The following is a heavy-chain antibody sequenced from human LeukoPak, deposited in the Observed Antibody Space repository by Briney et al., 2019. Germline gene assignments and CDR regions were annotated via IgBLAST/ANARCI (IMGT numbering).Heavy chain of an antibody. CDR3: AKADHYGSGMGAALYYYYYMDV. V-gene: IGHV3-30*04. CDR2: ISYDGSNK. CDR1: GFTFSSYA. Sequence: GRSLRLSCAASGFTFSSYAMHWVRQAPGKGLEWVAVISYDGSNKYYADSVKGRFTISRDNSKNTLYLQMNSLRAEDTAVYYCAKADHYGSGMGAALYYYYYMDVWGKGTTVTISS. D-gene: IGHD3-10*01. J-gene: IGHJ6*03.